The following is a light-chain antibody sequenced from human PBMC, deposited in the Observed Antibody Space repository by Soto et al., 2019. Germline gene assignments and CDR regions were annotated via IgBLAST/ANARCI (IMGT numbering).Light chain of an antibody. V-gene: IGKV1-5*01. Sequence: DIQITQSPSTLSASVGDRVTITCRASQSISSWLAWYQQKPGKAPKLLIYDASSLQSGVPSRFSGSGSGTEFTLTISSLQPEDFATYYCQQYESLPLTFGQGTRLEIK. J-gene: IGKJ5*01. CDR3: QQYESLPLT. CDR2: DAS. CDR1: QSISSW.